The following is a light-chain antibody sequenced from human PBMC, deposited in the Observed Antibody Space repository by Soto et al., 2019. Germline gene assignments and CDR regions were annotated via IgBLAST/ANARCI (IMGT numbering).Light chain of an antibody. CDR3: QEYNNWLSIT. J-gene: IGKJ5*01. V-gene: IGKV3-15*01. CDR2: GAS. CDR1: QSVVTN. Sequence: EIVMTQSPATLSVSPGERATLSCRASQSVVTNLAWYQQKPGQAPRLLIYGASTRATGVPVRFSGSGSGTEFTLIISSLKSDDFAIYYCQEYNNWLSITFGQGTRLEIK.